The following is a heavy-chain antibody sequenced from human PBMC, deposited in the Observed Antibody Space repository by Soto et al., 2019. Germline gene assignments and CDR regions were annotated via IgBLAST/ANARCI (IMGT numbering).Heavy chain of an antibody. CDR3: AGDRSIAAADPFDY. J-gene: IGHJ4*02. Sequence: GGSLRLSCAASGFTFSSYAIHWVRQAPGKGLEWVTVTSYGGSNKYYADSVRGRFTISRDNSKNTLYLQMNSLRAEDTAVYYCAGDRSIAAADPFDYWGQGTLVTVSS. CDR1: GFTFSSYA. D-gene: IGHD6-25*01. V-gene: IGHV3-30*04. CDR2: TSYGGSNK.